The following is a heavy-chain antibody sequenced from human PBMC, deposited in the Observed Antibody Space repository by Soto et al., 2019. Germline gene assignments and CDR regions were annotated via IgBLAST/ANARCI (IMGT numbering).Heavy chain of an antibody. D-gene: IGHD1-26*01. Sequence: QVQLVESGGGVVQPGRSLRLSCAASGFTFSHYGIHWVRQAPGKGLEWLAVISYDGSNKHYADSVKGRFTVSRDNSKTTLYLQMNTLRAEVTAVYFCARYSGKYQGPIDYWGQGTLVTVSS. CDR2: ISYDGSNK. CDR3: ARYSGKYQGPIDY. J-gene: IGHJ4*02. CDR1: GFTFSHYG. V-gene: IGHV3-30*03.